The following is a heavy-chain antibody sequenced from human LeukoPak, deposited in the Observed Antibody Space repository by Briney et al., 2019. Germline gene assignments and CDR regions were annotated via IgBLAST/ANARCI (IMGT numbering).Heavy chain of an antibody. Sequence: ASVKVSCKASGYTFTSYYMLWVRQAPGEGLEWMGIINPTGGSTSYAQKFQGRVTMTRDTSTSTVYMELSSLRSEDTAVYYCARGYYDSSDFEYFQHWGQGTLVTVSS. J-gene: IGHJ1*01. CDR3: ARGYYDSSDFEYFQH. V-gene: IGHV1-46*01. CDR1: GYTFTSYY. D-gene: IGHD3-22*01. CDR2: INPTGGST.